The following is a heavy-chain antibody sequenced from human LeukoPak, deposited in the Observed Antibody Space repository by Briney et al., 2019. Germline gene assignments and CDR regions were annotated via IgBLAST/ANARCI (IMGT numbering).Heavy chain of an antibody. CDR2: ISDSGGNT. Sequence: GGPLTLSCAPSRFTFSSSAMSWVRQAPGKGLEWVSTISDSGGNTLHAHSVKGRLTISRDNSKNTLYLQMNTLSAGDTALYFCSKLGYCSSTNCYYYYYYGMDVWGQGTTVTVSS. D-gene: IGHD2-2*01. J-gene: IGHJ6*02. V-gene: IGHV3-23*01. CDR1: RFTFSSSA. CDR3: SKLGYCSSTNCYYYYYYGMDV.